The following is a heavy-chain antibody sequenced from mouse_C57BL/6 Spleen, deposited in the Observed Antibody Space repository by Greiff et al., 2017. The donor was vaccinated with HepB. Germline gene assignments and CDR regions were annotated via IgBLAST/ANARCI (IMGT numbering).Heavy chain of an antibody. CDR2: ISTYYGDA. CDR1: GYTFTDYA. CDR3: ARCGQLRLETWFAY. J-gene: IGHJ3*01. D-gene: IGHD3-2*02. V-gene: IGHV1-67*01. Sequence: VKLVESGPELVRPGVSVKISCKGSGYTFTDYAMHWVKQSHAKSLEWIGVISTYYGDASDNQKFKDKATMTVDKSSSTAYMELARLTSEDSAVYYCARCGQLRLETWFAYWGQGTLATVSA.